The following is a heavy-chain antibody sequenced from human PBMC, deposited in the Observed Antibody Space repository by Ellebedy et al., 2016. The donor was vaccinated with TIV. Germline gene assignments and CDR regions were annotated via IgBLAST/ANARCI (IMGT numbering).Heavy chain of an antibody. CDR1: GFTFSRHA. CDR2: LFGSGGGI. Sequence: GESLKISCAASGFTFSRHAMSWVRQAPGKGLEWVSGLFGSGGGISYGDSVKGRFTISRDNSKNKVDLQMNSLRAEDTAVYYCAKDRTPGDGFWVFDQWGQGTLVTVSS. J-gene: IGHJ4*02. V-gene: IGHV3-23*01. CDR3: AKDRTPGDGFWVFDQ. D-gene: IGHD2-21*01.